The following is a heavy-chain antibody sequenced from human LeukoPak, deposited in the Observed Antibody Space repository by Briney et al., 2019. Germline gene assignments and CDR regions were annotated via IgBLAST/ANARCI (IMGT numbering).Heavy chain of an antibody. CDR2: ISGSGGST. D-gene: IGHD5-12*01. CDR3: AKGRGYDFWVFLY. V-gene: IGHV3-23*01. J-gene: IGHJ4*02. CDR1: GFTFSSYG. Sequence: GGSLRLSCVASGFTFSSYGMSWVRQAPGKGLEWVSAISGSGGSTYYADSVKGRFTISRDNSKNTLYLQMNSLRAEDTAVYYCAKGRGYDFWVFLYWGQGTLVTVSS.